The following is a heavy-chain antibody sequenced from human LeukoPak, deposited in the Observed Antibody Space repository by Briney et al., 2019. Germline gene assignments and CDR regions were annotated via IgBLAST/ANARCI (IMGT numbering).Heavy chain of an antibody. Sequence: KSSETLSLTCAVYGGSFSGYYWSWIRQPPGKGLEWIGEINHSGSTNYNPSLKSRVTISVDTSKNQFSLKLSSVTAADTAVYYCARVSSRNYYGSGSYYKGRYFQHWGQGTLVTVSS. V-gene: IGHV4-34*01. CDR3: ARVSSRNYYGSGSYYKGRYFQH. CDR1: GGSFSGYY. J-gene: IGHJ1*01. CDR2: INHSGST. D-gene: IGHD3-10*01.